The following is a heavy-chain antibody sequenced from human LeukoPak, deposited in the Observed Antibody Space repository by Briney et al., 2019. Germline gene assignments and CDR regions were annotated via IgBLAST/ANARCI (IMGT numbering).Heavy chain of an antibody. CDR2: ISGSGGST. CDR3: AKGGHYYDSSGQDDAFDI. CDR1: GFTFSSYA. J-gene: IGHJ3*02. D-gene: IGHD3-22*01. Sequence: GGSLRLSCAASGFTFSSYAMSWVRQAPGKGLEWVSAISGSGGSTYYADSVKGRFTISRDNSKNTLYLQMNSLRAEDTAVYYCAKGGHYYDSSGQDDAFDIWGQGTMVTVSS. V-gene: IGHV3-23*01.